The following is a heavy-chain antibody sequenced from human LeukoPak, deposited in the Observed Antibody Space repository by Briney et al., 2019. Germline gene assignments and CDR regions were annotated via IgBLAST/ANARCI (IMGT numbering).Heavy chain of an antibody. CDR3: ASTFYGDPPPY. J-gene: IGHJ4*02. V-gene: IGHV3-66*01. Sequence: GGSLRLSCAASGFTVSSNYMSWVRQAPGKGLEWVSVIYSGGSTYYADSVKGRFTISRDNSKNTLYLQMNSLRAEDTAVYYCASTFYGDPPPYWGQGTLVTVSS. D-gene: IGHD4-17*01. CDR1: GFTVSSNY. CDR2: IYSGGST.